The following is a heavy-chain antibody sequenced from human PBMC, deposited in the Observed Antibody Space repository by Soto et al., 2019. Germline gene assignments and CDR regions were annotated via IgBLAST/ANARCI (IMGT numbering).Heavy chain of an antibody. CDR1: GFTFSDYY. CDR3: ARRAAAGRSFDY. V-gene: IGHV3-11*01. CDR2: ISSSGSTI. D-gene: IGHD6-13*01. Sequence: QVQLVESGGGLVKPGGSLRLSCAASGFTFSDYYMSWIRQAPGKGLEWVSYISSSGSTIYYADSVRGRFTVSRDNAKNSLFLQMNSLRAEDTAVYYCARRAAAGRSFDYWGLGTLVTVSS. J-gene: IGHJ4*02.